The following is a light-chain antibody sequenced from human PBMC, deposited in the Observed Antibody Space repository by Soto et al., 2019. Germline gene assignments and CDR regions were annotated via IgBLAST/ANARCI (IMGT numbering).Light chain of an antibody. CDR3: QQYDSFPFT. CDR2: AAS. J-gene: IGKJ3*01. Sequence: DIQMTQSPSSVSAFVGDRVTITCRASQGISTWLAWYQQKPGKAPKLLIYAASRLQSGVPSRFSGSGSGTDFSLTISSLQPEDFATYHCQQYDSFPFTFGPGTKVEIK. CDR1: QGISTW. V-gene: IGKV1-12*01.